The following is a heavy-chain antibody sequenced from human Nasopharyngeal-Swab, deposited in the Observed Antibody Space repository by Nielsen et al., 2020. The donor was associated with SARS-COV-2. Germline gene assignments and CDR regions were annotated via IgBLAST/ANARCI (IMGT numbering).Heavy chain of an antibody. CDR3: ARDQGQLVVDAFDI. J-gene: IGHJ3*02. CDR2: ISAYNGNT. CDR1: GYTFTSYG. D-gene: IGHD6-6*01. Sequence: ASVKVSCKASGYTFTSYGISWVRQAPGQGLERMGWISAYNGNTNYAQKLQGRVTMTTDTSTSTAYMELRSLRSDDTAVYYCARDQGQLVVDAFDIWGQGTMVTVSS. V-gene: IGHV1-18*01.